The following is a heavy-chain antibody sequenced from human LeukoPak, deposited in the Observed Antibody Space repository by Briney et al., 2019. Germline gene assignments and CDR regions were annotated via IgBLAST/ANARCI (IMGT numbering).Heavy chain of an antibody. CDR1: GYSISSGYY. V-gene: IGHV4-38-2*02. Sequence: SETLSLTWTVSGYSISSGYYWGWIRQPPGKGLEWIGSIYHSGSTYYNPSLKSRVTISVDTSKNQFSLKLSSVTAADTAVYYCARVEVVVAANWFDPWGQGTLVTVSS. D-gene: IGHD2-15*01. J-gene: IGHJ5*02. CDR2: IYHSGST. CDR3: ARVEVVVAANWFDP.